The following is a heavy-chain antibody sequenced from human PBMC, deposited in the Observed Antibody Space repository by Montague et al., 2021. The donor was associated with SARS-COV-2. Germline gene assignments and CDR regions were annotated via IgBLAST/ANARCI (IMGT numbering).Heavy chain of an antibody. D-gene: IGHD1-7*01. CDR3: ARGWNYAFDI. J-gene: IGHJ3*02. CDR1: XDSVSRNNPA. V-gene: IGHV6-1*01. CDR2: TYYGSSWNT. Sequence: CAISXDSVSRNNPAWNWIRQSPSRGLEWLGRTYYGSSWNTDYAVSVKSRITISPDTSKNQFSLHLNSVTPEDTAVYYCARGWNYAFDIWSQGTMVTVSS.